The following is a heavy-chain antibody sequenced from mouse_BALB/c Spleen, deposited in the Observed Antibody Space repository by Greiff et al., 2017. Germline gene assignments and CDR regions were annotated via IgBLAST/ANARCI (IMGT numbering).Heavy chain of an antibody. Sequence: QVQLQQSGAELAKPGTSVKMSCKASGYTFTSYWMHWVKQRPGQGLEWIGYINPSTGYTEYNQKFKDKATLTADKSSSTAYMQLSSLTSEDSAVYYCARIPYYYGSSSAAYWGQGTLVTVSA. D-gene: IGHD1-1*01. CDR1: GYTFTSYW. J-gene: IGHJ3*01. CDR3: ARIPYYYGSSSAAY. CDR2: INPSTGYT. V-gene: IGHV1-7*01.